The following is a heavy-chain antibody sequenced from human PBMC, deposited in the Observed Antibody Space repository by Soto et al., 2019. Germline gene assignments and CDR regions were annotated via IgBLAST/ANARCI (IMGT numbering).Heavy chain of an antibody. CDR3: ASVYYGGYYYYGMDV. D-gene: IGHD4-17*01. Sequence: SETLSLTCSVSGGSISTSYYYWTWIRQPPGKGLEWIGYIYYSGSTHYNPSLKSRVTISVDTSKNQFSLKLSSVTAADTAVYYCASVYYGGYYYYGMDVWGQGTTVTSP. CDR2: IYYSGST. V-gene: IGHV4-30-4*01. J-gene: IGHJ6*02. CDR1: GGSISTSYYY.